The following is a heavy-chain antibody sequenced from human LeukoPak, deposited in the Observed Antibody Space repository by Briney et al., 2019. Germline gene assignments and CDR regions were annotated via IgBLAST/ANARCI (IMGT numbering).Heavy chain of an antibody. Sequence: ASVKVSCKASGYTFTDYYIHWVRQAPGQGLEWMGWVDPNSGGTNYAQKFQGRVTMTRDTSISTAYMELSRLRSDDTAVYYCARDHEPMGAYYYYMDVWGKGTTVTISS. CDR3: ARDHEPMGAYYYYMDV. V-gene: IGHV1-2*02. CDR2: VDPNSGGT. D-gene: IGHD3-10*01. CDR1: GYTFTDYY. J-gene: IGHJ6*03.